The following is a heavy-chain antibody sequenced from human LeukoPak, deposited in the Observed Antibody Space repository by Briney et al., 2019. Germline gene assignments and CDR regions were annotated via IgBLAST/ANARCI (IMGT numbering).Heavy chain of an antibody. Sequence: SETLSLTCTVSSGSITSGGYYWSWIRQLPGKGLEWIGYIYYSGTTSYNPSLKSRLTISLDTSESQFSLKLSSVTAADTAVYYCARGSTGDKSNNWGQGTLVTVSS. CDR1: SGSITSGGYY. V-gene: IGHV4-31*03. D-gene: IGHD7-27*01. CDR2: IYYSGTT. J-gene: IGHJ4*02. CDR3: ARGSTGDKSNN.